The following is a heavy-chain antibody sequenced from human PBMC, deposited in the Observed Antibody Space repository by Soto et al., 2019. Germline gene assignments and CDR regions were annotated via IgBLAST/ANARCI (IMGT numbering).Heavy chain of an antibody. CDR3: ARGPRITMVRGVHYYYYYMDV. J-gene: IGHJ6*03. Sequence: SETLSLTCAVYGGSFSGYYWSWIRQPPGKGLEWIGEINHSGSTNYNPSLKSRVTISVDTSKNQFSLKQSYVTAADTAVYYCARGPRITMVRGVHYYYYYMDVWGKGTTVTVSS. V-gene: IGHV4-34*01. CDR2: INHSGST. CDR1: GGSFSGYY. D-gene: IGHD3-10*01.